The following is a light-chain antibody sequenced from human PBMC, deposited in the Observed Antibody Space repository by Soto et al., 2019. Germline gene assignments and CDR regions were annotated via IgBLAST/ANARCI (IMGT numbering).Light chain of an antibody. V-gene: IGKV3-11*01. CDR1: QSVSSY. J-gene: IGKJ5*01. Sequence: EIVLTQSPATLSLSPGAIATLSCRASQSVSSYLAWYQQKPGQAPRLLIYDASNRATGIPARFSGSGSGTDFTLTISSLEPEDFAVYYCQKRSNWPINCGQGKRREIK. CDR2: DAS. CDR3: QKRSNWPIN.